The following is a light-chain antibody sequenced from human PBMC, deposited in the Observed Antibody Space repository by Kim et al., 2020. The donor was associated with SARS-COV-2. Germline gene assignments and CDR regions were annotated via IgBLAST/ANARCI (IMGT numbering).Light chain of an antibody. V-gene: IGKV1-27*01. CDR2: AAS. CDR1: QDIANY. Sequence: SESVGDGVTITCRASQDIANYLAWYQQKPGKVPKLLVYAASALKSGVPSRFSGRRSGTDFTLTISNLQPEDVATYYCQKYDSAPWTFGQGTKVEI. CDR3: QKYDSAPWT. J-gene: IGKJ1*01.